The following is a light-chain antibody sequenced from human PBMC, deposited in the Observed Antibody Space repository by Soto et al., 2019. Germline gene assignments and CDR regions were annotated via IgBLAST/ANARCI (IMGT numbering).Light chain of an antibody. V-gene: IGLV2-23*02. CDR3: CSYAVSSTWV. Sequence: QSVLTQPASVSGSPGQSITISCTGTSSDVGGYNYVSWYQQHPGKAPKLMIYEVSNRPSGVSNRFSGSKSGSTASLTISRLQADDEADYYCCSYAVSSTWVFGGGTKLTVL. CDR1: SSDVGGYNY. J-gene: IGLJ3*02. CDR2: EVS.